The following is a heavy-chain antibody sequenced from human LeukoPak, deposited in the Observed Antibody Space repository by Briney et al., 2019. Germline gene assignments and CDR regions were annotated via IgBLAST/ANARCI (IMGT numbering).Heavy chain of an antibody. V-gene: IGHV3-23*01. CDR2: ISGSGGST. D-gene: IGHD4-17*01. CDR1: GFTFSSYA. Sequence: PGGSLRLSCAASGFTFSSYAMSWVRQAPGKGLEWVSAISGSGGSTYYADSVKGRFTISRGNSKNTLYLQMNSLRAEDTAVYYCAKDLWYGDYAVAFDYWGQGTLVTVSS. J-gene: IGHJ4*02. CDR3: AKDLWYGDYAVAFDY.